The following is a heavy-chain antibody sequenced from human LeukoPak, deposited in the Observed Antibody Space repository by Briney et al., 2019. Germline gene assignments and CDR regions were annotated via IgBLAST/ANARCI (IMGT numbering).Heavy chain of an antibody. J-gene: IGHJ4*02. Sequence: GRSLRLSCAAAGFTFDEYGMHWVRQAPGKGLEWVSGISWNSGSIGYADSVKGRFIISRDNAKNSLYLQMNSLRAEATALYYCATDLVPAAMEGFDSWGQGTLVTVSS. CDR3: ATDLVPAAMEGFDS. V-gene: IGHV3-9*01. CDR1: GFTFDEYG. D-gene: IGHD2-2*01. CDR2: ISWNSGSI.